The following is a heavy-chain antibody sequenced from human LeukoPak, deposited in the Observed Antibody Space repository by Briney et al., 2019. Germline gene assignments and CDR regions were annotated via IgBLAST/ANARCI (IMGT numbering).Heavy chain of an antibody. V-gene: IGHV1-2*02. CDR1: GYTFTNYN. Sequence: ASVKVSCKASGYTFTNYNVHWVRQAPGQGLEWMGWINPNSGATNYAQQFQGRVTMTRDTSISTAYMELSRLRSDDTAVYYCARGGRVDAFGIWGQGTMVTVSS. CDR2: INPNSGAT. CDR3: ARGGRVDAFGI. J-gene: IGHJ3*02. D-gene: IGHD3-3*01.